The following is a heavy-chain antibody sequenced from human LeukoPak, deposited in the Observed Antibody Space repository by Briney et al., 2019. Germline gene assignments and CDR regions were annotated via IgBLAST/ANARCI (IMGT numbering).Heavy chain of an antibody. Sequence: ASVKVSCKASGYTFTSYDINWVRQAPGQGLEWMGWISAYNSNTNYAQKLQGRVTMTTDTSTSTAYMELRSLRSDDTAVYYCARDPEPDYDYVWGNYRSSGYFDYWGQGTLVTVSS. CDR3: ARDPEPDYDYVWGNYRSSGYFDY. V-gene: IGHV1-18*01. J-gene: IGHJ4*02. CDR2: ISAYNSNT. D-gene: IGHD3-16*02. CDR1: GYTFTSYD.